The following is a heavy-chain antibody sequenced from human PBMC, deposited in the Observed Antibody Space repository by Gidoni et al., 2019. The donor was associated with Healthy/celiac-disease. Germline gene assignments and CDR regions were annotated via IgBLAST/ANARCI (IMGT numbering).Heavy chain of an antibody. Sequence: QVQLQESGPGLVKPSQTLSLTCTVSGGSISSGGYYWSWIRQHPGKGLEWIGYIYYSGSTYYNPSLKSRVTISVDTSKNQFSLKLSSVTAADTAVYYCARDSITIFGVVIPFDYWGQGTLVTVSS. D-gene: IGHD3-3*01. CDR3: ARDSITIFGVVIPFDY. J-gene: IGHJ4*02. CDR1: GGSISSGGYY. V-gene: IGHV4-31*03. CDR2: IYYSGST.